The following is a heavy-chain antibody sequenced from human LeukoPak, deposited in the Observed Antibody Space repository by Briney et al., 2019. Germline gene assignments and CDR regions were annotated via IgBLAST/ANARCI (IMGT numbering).Heavy chain of an antibody. V-gene: IGHV1-46*01. CDR2: INPSGGST. Sequence: ASVKVSCKASGYTFTSHYMHWVRQAPGQGLEWMGIINPSGGSTSYAQKFQGRVTMTRDTSTSTVYMELSSLRSEDTAVYYCAREHTAMAPVRWFDPWGQGTLVTVSS. D-gene: IGHD5-18*01. CDR1: GYTFTSHY. CDR3: AREHTAMAPVRWFDP. J-gene: IGHJ5*02.